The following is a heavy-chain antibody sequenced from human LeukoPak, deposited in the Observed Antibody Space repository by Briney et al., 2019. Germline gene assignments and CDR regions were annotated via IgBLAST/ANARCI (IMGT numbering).Heavy chain of an antibody. CDR2: INHSGST. V-gene: IGHV4-34*01. D-gene: IGHD3-16*02. Sequence: SETLSLTCAVYGGSFSGYYWSWIRQPPGKGLEWIGEINHSGSTNYNPSLKSRVTISVDTSKNQFSLKLSSVTAADTAVYYCALDDYVWGSYRPFDYWGQGTLVTVSS. CDR1: GGSFSGYY. J-gene: IGHJ4*02. CDR3: ALDDYVWGSYRPFDY.